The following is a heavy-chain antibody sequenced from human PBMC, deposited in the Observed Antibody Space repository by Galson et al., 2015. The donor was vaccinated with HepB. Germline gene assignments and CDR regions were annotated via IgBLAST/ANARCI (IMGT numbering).Heavy chain of an antibody. CDR2: LSYDGNNK. Sequence: SLRLSCEASEFTFSYSAVYWVRQAPGKRLEWVAILSYDGNNKYTTNSVQGRFTVSSENSKNTLYLQMHSLRIEDTAAYYWGRGGLRAVAGAKGDYWGQGTLVTVSS. J-gene: IGHJ4*02. CDR1: EFTFSYSA. CDR3: GRGGLRAVAGAKGDY. V-gene: IGHV3-30-3*01. D-gene: IGHD6-19*01.